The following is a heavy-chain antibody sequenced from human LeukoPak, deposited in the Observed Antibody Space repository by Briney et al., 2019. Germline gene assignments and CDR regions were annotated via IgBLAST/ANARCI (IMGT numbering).Heavy chain of an antibody. V-gene: IGHV3-74*01. CDR1: GFTFSSTW. CDR3: ARVFGIKLEWLVDAFDI. CDR2: ITSDGSST. Sequence: GGSLRLYCAASGFTFSSTWMNWVRQGPGKGLEWVSRITSDGSSTIYADSVKGRFTISRDNAKNSLYLQMNSLRAEDTALYYCARVFGIKLEWLVDAFDIWGQGTMVTVSS. D-gene: IGHD6-19*01. J-gene: IGHJ3*02.